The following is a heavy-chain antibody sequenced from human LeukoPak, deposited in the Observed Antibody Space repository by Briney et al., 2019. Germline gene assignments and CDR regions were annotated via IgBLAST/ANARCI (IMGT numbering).Heavy chain of an antibody. CDR1: GFTFGDYS. CDR2: IRRKSYGGTT. CDR3: TRDHDFWSGPFDV. D-gene: IGHD3-3*01. J-gene: IGHJ6*04. Sequence: GRSLRLSCTASGFTFGDYSLSWVRQAPEKGLEWVGFIRRKSYGGTTEYDTSVKGRFITSRADTKTTAYLQMNSLTTEATAVYYCTRDHDFWSGPFDVWGKGTTVTVSS. V-gene: IGHV3-49*04.